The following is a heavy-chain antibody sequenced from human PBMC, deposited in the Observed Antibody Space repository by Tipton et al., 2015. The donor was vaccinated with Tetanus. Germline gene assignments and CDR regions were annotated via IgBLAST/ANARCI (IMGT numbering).Heavy chain of an antibody. J-gene: IGHJ5*02. CDR2: IYNSGIS. V-gene: IGHV4-59*07. CDR3: ARHVGRTGGDP. D-gene: IGHD2-8*02. CDR1: GASISSSY. Sequence: TLSLTCTVSGASISSSYWTWMRQPPGKGLEWIAYIYNSGISNYNPSLRGRVTISVDTSKNQVSLKVNSVTAADTAIYYCARHVGRTGGDPWGPGTLVTVSS.